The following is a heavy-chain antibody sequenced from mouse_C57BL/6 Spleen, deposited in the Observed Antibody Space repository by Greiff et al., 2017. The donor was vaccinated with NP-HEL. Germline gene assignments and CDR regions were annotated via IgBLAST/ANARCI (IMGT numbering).Heavy chain of an antibody. D-gene: IGHD4-1*01. Sequence: EVQLQQSGPELVKPGASVKISCKASGYTFTDYYMNWVKQSHGKSLEWIGDINPNNGGTSYNQKFKGKATLTVDKSSSTAYMELRSLTSEDSAVYYCARSLGRGFFAYWGQGTLVTVSA. V-gene: IGHV1-26*01. J-gene: IGHJ3*01. CDR2: INPNNGGT. CDR1: GYTFTDYY. CDR3: ARSLGRGFFAY.